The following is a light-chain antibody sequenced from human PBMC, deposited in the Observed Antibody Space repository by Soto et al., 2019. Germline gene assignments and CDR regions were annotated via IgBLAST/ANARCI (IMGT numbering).Light chain of an antibody. J-gene: IGKJ1*01. CDR2: KAS. V-gene: IGKV1-5*03. Sequence: DIKMSHSPSSLSGTAEDIVTITCRASQTISSWLAWYQQKPGKAPKLLIYKASTLKSGVPSRFSGSGSGTEFTLTISSLQPDDFATYYCKQYTSYSWTFGQGTKV. CDR3: KQYTSYSWT. CDR1: QTISSW.